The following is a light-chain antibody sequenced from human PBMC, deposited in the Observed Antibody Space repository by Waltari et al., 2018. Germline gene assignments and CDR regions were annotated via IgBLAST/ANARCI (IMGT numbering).Light chain of an antibody. J-gene: IGKJ1*01. Sequence: EIVLTQSPATLSLSPGERATLPCRASQSVGRYLAWYQQKPGQAPRLLIYEASNRATGIPARFSGSGSGTDFTLTISSLEPEDFAVYHCQQRINWPRTFGQGTKVEI. CDR2: EAS. CDR3: QQRINWPRT. V-gene: IGKV3-11*01. CDR1: QSVGRY.